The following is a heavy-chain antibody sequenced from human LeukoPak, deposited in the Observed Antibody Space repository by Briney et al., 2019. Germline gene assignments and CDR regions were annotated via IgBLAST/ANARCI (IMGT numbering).Heavy chain of an antibody. D-gene: IGHD1-26*01. J-gene: IGHJ4*02. V-gene: IGHV5-51*01. CDR3: ARRPTTNFDF. CDR2: IYPDDSDA. CDR1: GYKFSNYW. Sequence: GESLKISCKASGYKFSNYWIAWVRQMPGKGLEWMGTIYPDDSDARYSPSFQGQVTLSVDKSVTTAYLQWSSLKASDTAIYYCARRPTTNFDFWGRGTLVTVSS.